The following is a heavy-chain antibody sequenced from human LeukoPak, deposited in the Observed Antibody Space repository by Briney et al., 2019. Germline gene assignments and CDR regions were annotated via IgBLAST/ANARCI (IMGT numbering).Heavy chain of an antibody. J-gene: IGHJ3*02. CDR2: IWYDGSNK. CDR3: VRFGSNAFDI. D-gene: IGHD3-3*01. CDR1: GFTFSTHG. Sequence: GRSLRLSCAASGFTFSTHGMHWVRQAPGKGLEWVAVIWYDGSNKYYAESVRGRFTISRDNSKNTLYLQMNSLRAEDTAVYYCVRFGSNAFDIWGQGTMVTVSS. V-gene: IGHV3-33*01.